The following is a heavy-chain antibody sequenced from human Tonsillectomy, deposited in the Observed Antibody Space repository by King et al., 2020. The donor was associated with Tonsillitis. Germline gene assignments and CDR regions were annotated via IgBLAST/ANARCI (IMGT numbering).Heavy chain of an antibody. CDR3: ARVINSPAGTNWIDYFDY. V-gene: IGHV3-33*08. Sequence: VQLVESGGGVVQTGRSLRLSCAASGFTFSSYGMHWVRQAPGKGLEWMAGIWYDGSNKYYGDSVKGRFTISRDNSKNTLYLQMNSLRAEDTAVYYCARVINSPAGTNWIDYFDYWGQGTLVTVSS. J-gene: IGHJ4*02. CDR2: IWYDGSNK. D-gene: IGHD6-13*01. CDR1: GFTFSSYG.